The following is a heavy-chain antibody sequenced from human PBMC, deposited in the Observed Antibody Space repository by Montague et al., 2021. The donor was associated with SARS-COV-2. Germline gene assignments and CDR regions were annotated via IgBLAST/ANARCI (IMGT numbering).Heavy chain of an antibody. Sequence: SETLSLTCTVSGGSISSSSYYWGWIRQPPGKGLEWIGSVYYSGSTYYNPSLKSRVTISVDTSKNQFSLKLSSVTAADTAVYYCARFAYRLLFIASYYGMDVWAKGPRSPSP. CDR2: VYYSGST. V-gene: IGHV4-39*01. CDR3: ARFAYRLLFIASYYGMDV. D-gene: IGHD2-2*01. CDR1: GGSISSSSYY. J-gene: IGHJ6*02.